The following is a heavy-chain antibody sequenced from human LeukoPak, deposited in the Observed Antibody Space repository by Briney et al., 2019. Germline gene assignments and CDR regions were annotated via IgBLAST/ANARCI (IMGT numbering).Heavy chain of an antibody. V-gene: IGHV1-8*02. CDR2: MNPNSGNT. CDR1: GGTFSSYA. CDR3: AIQRIWFDP. Sequence: ASVKVSCKASGGTFSSYAVSWVRQAPGQGLEWMGWMNPNSGNTGYAQKFQGRVTMTRNTSISTAYMELSSLRSEDTAVYYCAIQRIWFDPWGQGTLVTVSS. J-gene: IGHJ5*02. D-gene: IGHD5-18*01.